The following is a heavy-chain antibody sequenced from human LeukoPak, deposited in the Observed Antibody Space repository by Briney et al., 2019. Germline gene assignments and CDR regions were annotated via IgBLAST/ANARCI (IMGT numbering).Heavy chain of an antibody. CDR3: ARERAQQRLALYYFDY. J-gene: IGHJ4*02. CDR1: GGSISSGSYY. CDR2: IYTSGST. D-gene: IGHD6-25*01. Sequence: SETLSLTCTVSGGSISSGSYYWSWIRQPAGKGLEWIGRIYTSGSTNYNPSLKSRVTISVDTSKNQFSLKLSSVTAADTAVYYCARERAQQRLALYYFDYWGQGTLVTVSS. V-gene: IGHV4-61*02.